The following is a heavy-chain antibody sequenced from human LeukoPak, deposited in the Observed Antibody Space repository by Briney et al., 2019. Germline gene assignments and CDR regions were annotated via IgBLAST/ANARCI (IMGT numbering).Heavy chain of an antibody. D-gene: IGHD3-22*01. CDR3: ARVLYYYDSSGYYPQFDY. J-gene: IGHJ4*02. CDR1: GFTFSTSG. Sequence: PGGSLRLSCVASGFTFSTSGIHWVRQSPGKGLDWVAFIRNDGNKKNYAESVKGRFTISRDNSKNTLYLQMDSLSAEDTAVYYCARVLYYYDSSGYYPQFDYWGQGTLVTVSS. V-gene: IGHV3-30*02. CDR2: IRNDGNKK.